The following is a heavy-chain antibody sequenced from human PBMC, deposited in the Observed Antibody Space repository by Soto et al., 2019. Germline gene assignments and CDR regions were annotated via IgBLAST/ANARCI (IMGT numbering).Heavy chain of an antibody. CDR3: ARVGTMIVVVINAFDI. V-gene: IGHV4-38-2*01. CDR2: IYHSGST. D-gene: IGHD3-22*01. CDR1: GYSISSGYY. Sequence: PSETLSLTCAVSGYSISSGYYWGWIRQPPGKGPEWIGSIYHSGSTYYNPSLKSRVTISVDTSKNQFSLKLSSVTAADTAVYYCARVGTMIVVVINAFDIWGQGTMVTVSS. J-gene: IGHJ3*02.